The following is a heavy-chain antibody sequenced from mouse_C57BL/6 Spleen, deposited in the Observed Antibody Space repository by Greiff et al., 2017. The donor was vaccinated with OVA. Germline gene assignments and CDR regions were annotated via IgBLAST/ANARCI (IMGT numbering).Heavy chain of an antibody. Sequence: QVQLQQPGAELVKPGASVKLSCKASGYTFTSYWMHWVKQRPGQGLEWIGMIHPNSGSTNYNEKFKSKATLTVDKSSSTAYMQLSSLTSEDSAVYYCARYDYYDDYYAMDYWGQGTSVTVSS. D-gene: IGHD2-13*01. CDR1: GYTFTSYW. J-gene: IGHJ4*01. V-gene: IGHV1-64*01. CDR3: ARYDYYDDYYAMDY. CDR2: IHPNSGST.